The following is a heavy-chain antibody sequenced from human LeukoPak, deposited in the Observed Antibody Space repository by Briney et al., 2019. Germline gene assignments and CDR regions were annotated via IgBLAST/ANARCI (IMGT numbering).Heavy chain of an antibody. Sequence: PSETLSLTCTVSGSSVSSDEYYWSWVRQYPGKGLEWIGYVYYSGSSYYNPSLKSRVTISVDTSKNQFSLKLSSVTAADTAVYYCARGMRSSSWYSPIGYWGQGTLVTVSS. D-gene: IGHD6-13*01. CDR1: GSSVSSDEYY. J-gene: IGHJ4*02. CDR2: VYYSGSS. CDR3: ARGMRSSSWYSPIGY. V-gene: IGHV4-31*03.